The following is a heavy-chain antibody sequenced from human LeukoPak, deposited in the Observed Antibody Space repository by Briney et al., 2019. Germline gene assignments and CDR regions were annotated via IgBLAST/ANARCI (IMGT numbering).Heavy chain of an antibody. CDR1: GYTFTNYG. Sequence: ASVKVSCKASGYTFTNYGISWVPQAPGQGLEWMGWISAYNGNTNYAQNLQGRVTMTTDTSTTAAYMELRSLRSDDTAVYYCARDSSSSSNWFDPWGQGTLVTVSS. CDR2: ISAYNGNT. CDR3: ARDSSSSSNWFDP. D-gene: IGHD6-6*01. V-gene: IGHV1-18*01. J-gene: IGHJ5*02.